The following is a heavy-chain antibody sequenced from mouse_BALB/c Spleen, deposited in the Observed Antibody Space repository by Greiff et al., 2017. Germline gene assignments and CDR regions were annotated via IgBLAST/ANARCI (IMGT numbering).Heavy chain of an antibody. Sequence: EVKLMESGGGLVKPGGSLKLSCAASGFTFSSYAMSWVRQSPEKRLEWVAEISSGGSYTYYPDTVTGRFTISRDNAKNTLYLEMSSLRSEDTAMYYCAREGGVLSFDYWGQGTTLTVSS. CDR2: ISSGGSYT. CDR1: GFTFSSYA. J-gene: IGHJ2*01. CDR3: AREGGVLSFDY. V-gene: IGHV5-9-4*01. D-gene: IGHD6-2*01.